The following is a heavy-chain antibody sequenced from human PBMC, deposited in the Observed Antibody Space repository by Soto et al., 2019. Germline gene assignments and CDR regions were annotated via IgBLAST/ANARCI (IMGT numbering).Heavy chain of an antibody. CDR2: ISSSRSYI. Sequence: EVQLVESGGGLVKPGGSLRLSCAASGFTFSSYSMTWVRQAPGKGLEWVSSISSSRSYIYYADSVKGRFTISRDNAKNSLYLQMNSLRAEDTAVYYCARVLCTIVFDAFDIWGQGTMVTVSS. V-gene: IGHV3-21*01. CDR3: ARVLCTIVFDAFDI. CDR1: GFTFSSYS. D-gene: IGHD1-1*01. J-gene: IGHJ3*02.